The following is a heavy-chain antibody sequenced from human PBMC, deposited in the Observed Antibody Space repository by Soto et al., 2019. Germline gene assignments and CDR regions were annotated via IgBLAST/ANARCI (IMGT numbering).Heavy chain of an antibody. CDR1: GYSFTSYW. V-gene: IGHV5-10-1*01. Sequence: GESLKISCNGSGYSFTSYWISWVRQMPGKGLGWMGRIDPSDSYTNYSPSFQGHVTISADKSISTAYLQWSSLKASDTAMYYCARCQAYDSNPLDGMDVWGQGTTVT. D-gene: IGHD3-22*01. CDR2: IDPSDSYT. CDR3: ARCQAYDSNPLDGMDV. J-gene: IGHJ6*02.